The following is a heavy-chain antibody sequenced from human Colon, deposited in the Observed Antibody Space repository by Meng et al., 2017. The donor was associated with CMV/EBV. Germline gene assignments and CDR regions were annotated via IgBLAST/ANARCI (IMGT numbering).Heavy chain of an antibody. V-gene: IGHV1-69*12. CDR3: ARVICGGDCYLDY. CDR1: KGTFTSYP. Sequence: VQLEQSGAEVKKPGSSVKVSCKASKGTFTSYPISWVRQGPGQGFEWVGGIITISGTTDYAQKFQGRVTITADESTSTAYMKLSNLRSEDTAIYYCARVICGGDCYLDYWGRGTLVTGSS. CDR2: IITISGTT. J-gene: IGHJ4*02. D-gene: IGHD2-21*02.